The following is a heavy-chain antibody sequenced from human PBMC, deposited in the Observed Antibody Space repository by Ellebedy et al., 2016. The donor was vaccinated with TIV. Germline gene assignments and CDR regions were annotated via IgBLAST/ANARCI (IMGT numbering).Heavy chain of an antibody. D-gene: IGHD2-15*01. CDR3: AKDWRGDCNDGSCYTPHL. CDR1: GFTFSNNY. CDR2: IKQDGTEN. J-gene: IGHJ2*01. Sequence: GESLKISCAASGFTFSNNYMSWVRHSPGKGLEWVANIKQDGTENYYVDSVKGRFTISRDNAKNSLYLQMNSLRAEDTAIYYCAKDWRGDCNDGSCYTPHLWGRGTMVTVSS. V-gene: IGHV3-7*03.